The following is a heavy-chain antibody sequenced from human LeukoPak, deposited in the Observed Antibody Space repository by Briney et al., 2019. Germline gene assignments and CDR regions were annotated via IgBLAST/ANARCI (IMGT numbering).Heavy chain of an antibody. CDR3: AKAWAYGGNSGGDY. D-gene: IGHD4-23*01. CDR1: GFNFNDAA. CDR2: IASSGRNT. Sequence: GGSLRLSCAASGFNFNDAAMTWVRQAPGKGLEWVSLIASSGRNTYYTDSVRGRFTISRDNSKKTLSLQMNSLRVEDTAIYYCAKAWAYGGNSGGDYWGQGTLVTVSS. V-gene: IGHV3-23*01. J-gene: IGHJ4*02.